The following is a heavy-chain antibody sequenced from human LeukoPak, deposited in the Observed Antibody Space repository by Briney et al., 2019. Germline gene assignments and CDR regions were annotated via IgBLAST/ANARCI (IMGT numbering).Heavy chain of an antibody. D-gene: IGHD3-10*01. J-gene: IGHJ6*02. CDR2: AYYSGST. CDR1: GGSLSSYY. CDR3: ASRSGRNYYGMDV. Sequence: PSETLSLTCTVSGGSLSSYYWNWIRQPPGKALEWLGYAYYSGSTNYNPSLKTRLTISVDTSKAQFSLTLSSVTAADTAIYYCASRSGRNYYGMDVWGQGTTVIVSS. V-gene: IGHV4-59*01.